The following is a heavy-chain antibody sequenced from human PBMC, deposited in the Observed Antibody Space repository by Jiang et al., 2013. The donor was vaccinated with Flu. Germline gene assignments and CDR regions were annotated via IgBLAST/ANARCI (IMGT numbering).Heavy chain of an antibody. V-gene: IGHV3-48*03. CDR2: ISSSGSTI. J-gene: IGHJ2*01. Sequence: YISSSGSTIYYADSVKGRFTISRDNAKNSLYLQMNSLRAEDTAVYYCARAGGDNWYFDLWGRGTLVTVSS. D-gene: IGHD4-17*01. CDR3: ARAGGDNWYFDL.